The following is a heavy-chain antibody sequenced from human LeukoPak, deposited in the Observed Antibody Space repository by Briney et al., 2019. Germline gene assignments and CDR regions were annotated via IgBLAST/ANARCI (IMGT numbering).Heavy chain of an antibody. CDR2: ITGSSRTM. CDR1: GFTFSDYN. CDR3: ARARHSSGWRGTYFDY. J-gene: IGHJ4*02. D-gene: IGHD6-25*01. Sequence: GESLKISCAASGFTFSDYNMNWVRQAPGKGLEWVSYITGSSRTMSYADSVKGRFTISRENAKNSLYLQMNSLRAGDTAVYYCARARHSSGWRGTYFDYWGQGTLVTVSS. V-gene: IGHV3-48*01.